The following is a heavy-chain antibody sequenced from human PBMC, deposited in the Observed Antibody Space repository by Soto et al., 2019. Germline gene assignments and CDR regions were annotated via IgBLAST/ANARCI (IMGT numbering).Heavy chain of an antibody. D-gene: IGHD2-15*01. Sequence: PWGSLRLSCAASGFTFSDYYMSWIRQAPGKGLEWVSYISSSGSTIYYADSVKGRFTISRDNAKNSLYLQMNSLRAEDTAVYYCARDLWDIVVVVAATHGPGYWGQGTLVTVSS. CDR1: GFTFSDYY. V-gene: IGHV3-11*01. J-gene: IGHJ4*02. CDR3: ARDLWDIVVVVAATHGPGY. CDR2: ISSSGSTI.